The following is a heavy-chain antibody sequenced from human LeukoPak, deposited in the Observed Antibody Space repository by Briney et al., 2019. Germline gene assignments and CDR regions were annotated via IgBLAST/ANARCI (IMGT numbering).Heavy chain of an antibody. V-gene: IGHV1-46*01. Sequence: ASVKVSCKASGYTFTSYYMHWVRQAPGQGVEWMGIINPSGGSTSYAQKFPGRVTMTRDTSTSTVYMELSSLRSEDTAVYYCARDCTNGVCYIGSYGMDVWGQGTTVTVSS. D-gene: IGHD2-8*01. CDR1: GYTFTSYY. CDR2: INPSGGST. J-gene: IGHJ6*02. CDR3: ARDCTNGVCYIGSYGMDV.